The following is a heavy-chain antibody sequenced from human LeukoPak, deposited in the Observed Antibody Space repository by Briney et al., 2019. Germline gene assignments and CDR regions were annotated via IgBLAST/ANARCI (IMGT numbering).Heavy chain of an antibody. CDR2: ISWNSGSI. CDR1: GLSLDVYA. D-gene: IGHD6-13*01. CDR3: AKDIWSSSWLALGVDY. V-gene: IGHV3-9*01. Sequence: AGGSLTLSWALSGLSLDVYAMHWARHPPGGGREWDSGISWNSGSICYADSVKGRFTLSRDNAKNSLYLQMNSLRAEDTALYYCAKDIWSSSWLALGVDYWGQGTLVTVSS. J-gene: IGHJ4*02.